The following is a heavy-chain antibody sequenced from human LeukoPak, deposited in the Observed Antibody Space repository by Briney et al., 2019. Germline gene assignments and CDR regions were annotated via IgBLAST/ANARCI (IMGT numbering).Heavy chain of an antibody. D-gene: IGHD6-19*01. CDR2: MSFDGSNK. V-gene: IGHV3-30-3*01. J-gene: IGHJ4*02. CDR1: GFTFGTYS. CDR3: ARVYSSGWSLPFDY. Sequence: PGRSLRLSCAASGFTFGTYSMHWVRQAPGKGLEWVAVMSFDGSNKYYADSVKGRFTISRDNSKNTLYLQMNSLRAEDTAVYYCARVYSSGWSLPFDYWGQGTLVTVSS.